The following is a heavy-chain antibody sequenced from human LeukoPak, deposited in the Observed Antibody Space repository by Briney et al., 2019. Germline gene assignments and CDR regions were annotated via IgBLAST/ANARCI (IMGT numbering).Heavy chain of an antibody. D-gene: IGHD5-18*01. CDR1: GFTFSSYG. CDR2: ISYDGSDK. CDR3: AKDARLAGYSYGEVDY. J-gene: IGHJ4*02. Sequence: GGSLRLSCAASGFTFSSYGMHWVRQAPGKGLEWVAVISYDGSDKYYADSVKGRFTISRDNSKNTLYLQMNSLRAEDTAVYYCAKDARLAGYSYGEVDYWGQGTLVTVSS. V-gene: IGHV3-30*18.